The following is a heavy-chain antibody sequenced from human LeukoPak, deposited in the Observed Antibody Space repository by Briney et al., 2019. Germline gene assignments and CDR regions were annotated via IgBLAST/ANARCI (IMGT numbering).Heavy chain of an antibody. D-gene: IGHD3-22*01. CDR3: ARGGYDSSGHLNY. Sequence: SETLSLTCAVYGGSFSGYYWSWIRQPPGKGLEWSGEINHSGSTNYNPSLKSRVTISVDTSKNQFSLKLSSVTAADTAVYYCARGGYDSSGHLNYWGQGTLVTVSS. CDR2: INHSGST. J-gene: IGHJ4*02. V-gene: IGHV4-34*01. CDR1: GGSFSGYY.